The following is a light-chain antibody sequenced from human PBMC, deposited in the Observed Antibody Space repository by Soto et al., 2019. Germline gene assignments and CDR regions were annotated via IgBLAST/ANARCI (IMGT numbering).Light chain of an antibody. J-gene: IGKJ5*01. V-gene: IGKV1-27*01. CDR3: QKYYSVPHT. CDR2: AAS. CDR1: QGISNY. Sequence: DIQMTQSPSSLSAFVGDRVTITCQASQGISNYLAWYQQKPGEVPNLLIYAASTLQSGVPSRFSGSGSGTDFTLTISSLQPEDVATYYCQKYYSVPHTFGQGTRVEIK.